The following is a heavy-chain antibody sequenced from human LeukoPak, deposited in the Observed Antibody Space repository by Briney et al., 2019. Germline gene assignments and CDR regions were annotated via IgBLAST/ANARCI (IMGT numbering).Heavy chain of an antibody. CDR1: GYTFTSYY. J-gene: IGHJ4*02. CDR2: INPSGGST. V-gene: IGHV1-46*01. D-gene: IGHD2-21*01. CDR3: AKDWGYCGGDCYFDY. Sequence: ASVKVSCKASGYTFTSYYMHWVRQAPGQGPEWMGRINPSGGSTSYAQKIQGRVTMTRDTSTSTVYMELSSLRAEDTAVYYCAKDWGYCGGDCYFDYWGQGTLVTVSS.